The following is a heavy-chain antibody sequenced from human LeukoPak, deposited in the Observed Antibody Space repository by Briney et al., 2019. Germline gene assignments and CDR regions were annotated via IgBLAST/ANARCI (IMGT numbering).Heavy chain of an antibody. V-gene: IGHV3-53*01. Sequence: PGGSLRLSYAASGFTVSSNYMSWVRQAPGKGLEWVSLIYSGGSTYYADSVKGRFTISRDISKNTLYLQMNSLRAEDTAVYYCARRDSSGYSYFDYWGQGTLVTVSS. J-gene: IGHJ4*02. CDR1: GFTVSSNY. CDR2: IYSGGST. D-gene: IGHD3-22*01. CDR3: ARRDSSGYSYFDY.